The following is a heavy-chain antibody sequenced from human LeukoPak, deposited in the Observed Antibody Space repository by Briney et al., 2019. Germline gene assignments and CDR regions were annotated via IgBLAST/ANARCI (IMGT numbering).Heavy chain of an antibody. CDR3: AKSGWRYYFDY. CDR2: MNPNSGNT. J-gene: IGHJ4*02. CDR1: GYTFTTYD. Sequence: EASVTVSFKTSGYTFTTYDINWVRQAPGQGLEWMGWMNPNSGNTGYARKFQGRVTMTRNTSIRTAYMELTSLRSEDTAVYYCAKSGWRYYFDYWGQGTLVIVSS. D-gene: IGHD6-19*01. V-gene: IGHV1-8*01.